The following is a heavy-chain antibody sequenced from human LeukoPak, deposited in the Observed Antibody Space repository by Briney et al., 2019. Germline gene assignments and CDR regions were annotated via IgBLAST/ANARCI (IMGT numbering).Heavy chain of an antibody. V-gene: IGHV3-48*01. J-gene: IGHJ4*02. D-gene: IGHD3-10*01. Sequence: GGSLRLSCAASGLTFSSYSMNWVRQAPGKGLEWVSYISSSSSTLYYADSVKGRFTISRDNAKNSLYLQMNSLRAEDTAVYYCARGLDGSGSYPFDYWGQGTLVTVSS. CDR3: ARGLDGSGSYPFDY. CDR1: GLTFSSYS. CDR2: ISSSSSTL.